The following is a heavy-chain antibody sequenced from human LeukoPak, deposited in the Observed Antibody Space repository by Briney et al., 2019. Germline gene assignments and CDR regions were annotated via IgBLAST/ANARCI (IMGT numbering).Heavy chain of an antibody. J-gene: IGHJ4*02. CDR3: AKGYCSGSCYHGLDY. D-gene: IGHD2-15*01. V-gene: IGHV3-30*02. CDR1: GFTFSTYG. Sequence: GGSLRLSCAASGFTFSTYGMHWVRQAPGKWLEWVAFIRFDGTNKYYADSVKGRFAISRDSSKNTLYLQMNSLRAEDTAVYYCAKGYCSGSCYHGLDYWGQGTLVTVSS. CDR2: IRFDGTNK.